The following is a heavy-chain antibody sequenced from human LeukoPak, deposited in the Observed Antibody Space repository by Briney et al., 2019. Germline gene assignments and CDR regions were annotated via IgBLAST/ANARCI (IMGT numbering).Heavy chain of an antibody. CDR3: AREPLGMYYFDY. V-gene: IGHV1-69*05. J-gene: IGHJ4*02. CDR1: GGTFSSYA. D-gene: IGHD3-16*01. Sequence: ASVKVSCKASGGTFSSYAISWVRQAPGQGLEWMGGIIPIFGTANYAQKFQGRVTITTDESTSTAYMELSSLRSEDTAVYYCAREPLGMYYFDYWGQGTLVTVSS. CDR2: IIPIFGTA.